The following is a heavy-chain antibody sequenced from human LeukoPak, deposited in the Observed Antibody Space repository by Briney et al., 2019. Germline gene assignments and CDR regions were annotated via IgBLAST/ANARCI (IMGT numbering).Heavy chain of an antibody. D-gene: IGHD6-19*01. Sequence: NPSETLSLTCTVSGGSISSSGHYWGWIRQPPGKGLGWFGSIYYSGSTYYNPSLKRRITISVDTSKNLFSLKLRSVTAAATAVYNCARLWRYSGGWYTNSGAFDIWGQGTMVTVSS. CDR1: GGSISSSGHY. V-gene: IGHV4-39*01. J-gene: IGHJ3*02. CDR3: ARLWRYSGGWYTNSGAFDI. CDR2: IYYSGST.